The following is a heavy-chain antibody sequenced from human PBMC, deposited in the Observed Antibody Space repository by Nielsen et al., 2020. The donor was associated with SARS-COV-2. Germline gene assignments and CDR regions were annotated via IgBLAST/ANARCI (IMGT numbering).Heavy chain of an antibody. V-gene: IGHV4-31*03. Sequence: SETLSLTCTFSGGSISSGGYYWSWIRPHPGKGLEWIGYIYYSGSTYYNPSLKSRVTISVDTSKNQFSLKLSSVTAADTAVYYCARGTMIVVVIGAFDIWGQGTMVTVSS. D-gene: IGHD3-22*01. CDR3: ARGTMIVVVIGAFDI. J-gene: IGHJ3*02. CDR2: IYYSGST. CDR1: GGSISSGGYY.